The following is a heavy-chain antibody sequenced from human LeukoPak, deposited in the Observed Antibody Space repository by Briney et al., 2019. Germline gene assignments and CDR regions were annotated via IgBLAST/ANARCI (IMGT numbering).Heavy chain of an antibody. CDR3: ARDTYYYDSSGYYYLGGFDY. Sequence: GGSLRLSCAASGFTFDDYAMHWVRQAPGKGLEWVSGISWNSGSIGYADSVKGRFTISRDNSKNTLYLQMNSLRAEDTAVYYCARDTYYYDSSGYYYLGGFDYWGQGTLVTVSS. CDR2: ISWNSGSI. D-gene: IGHD3-22*01. V-gene: IGHV3-9*01. CDR1: GFTFDDYA. J-gene: IGHJ4*02.